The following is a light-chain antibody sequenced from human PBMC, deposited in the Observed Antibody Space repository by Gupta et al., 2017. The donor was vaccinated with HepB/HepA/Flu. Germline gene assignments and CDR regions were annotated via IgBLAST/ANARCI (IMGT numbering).Light chain of an antibody. J-gene: IGLJ2*01. Sequence: QSVLTQPPSVSGTLGQRVIISGSGSSSNIEVNNVNWYQQFPGTAPKLLIYTNYLRPSGVPDRFSGSKSGTSASLAISGLQPEDDANYFCAVWDDILNDAVFGGGTQLTVL. CDR2: TNY. CDR3: AVWDDILNDAV. V-gene: IGLV1-44*01. CDR1: SSNIEVNN.